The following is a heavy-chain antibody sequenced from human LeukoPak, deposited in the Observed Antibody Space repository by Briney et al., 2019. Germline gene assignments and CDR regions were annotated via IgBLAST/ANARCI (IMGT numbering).Heavy chain of an antibody. V-gene: IGHV3-7*03. J-gene: IGHJ4*02. CDR2: IKEDGSEK. CDR1: GFTFSSYW. D-gene: IGHD6-13*01. CDR3: GRGTSWADY. Sequence: GGSLRLSCAAPGFTFSSYWMSWVRQAPGKGLEWVANIKEDGSEKYYVDSVKGRFTISRDNAKHSLDLQMNGLRAEDTAVYYCGRGTSWADYWGQGTLVIVSS.